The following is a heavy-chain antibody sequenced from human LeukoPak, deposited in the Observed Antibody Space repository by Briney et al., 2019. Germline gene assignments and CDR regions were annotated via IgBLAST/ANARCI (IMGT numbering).Heavy chain of an antibody. V-gene: IGHV3-53*01. Sequence: GGSLRLSCAASGFTVSSNYMSWVRQAPGKGLEWVSVIYSGGSTYYADSVKDRFTISRDNSKNTLYLQMNSLRAEDTAVYYCARDAVSGDAFDIWGQGTMVTVSS. D-gene: IGHD3-22*01. CDR3: ARDAVSGDAFDI. CDR1: GFTVSSNY. CDR2: IYSGGST. J-gene: IGHJ3*02.